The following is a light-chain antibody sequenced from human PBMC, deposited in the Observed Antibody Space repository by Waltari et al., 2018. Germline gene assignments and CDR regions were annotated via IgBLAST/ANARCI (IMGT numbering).Light chain of an antibody. CDR1: HSISSW. Sequence: DIHMTQSPSTLAASVGHRVTITCRASHSISSWLAWFPQKPGKAPKLLVYKASRLESGVPSRFSGSGSGTECTLTISSLQPNDFATYYGQHYDSYPFTYGPGTEVDI. J-gene: IGKJ3*01. V-gene: IGKV1-5*03. CDR2: KAS. CDR3: QHYDSYPFT.